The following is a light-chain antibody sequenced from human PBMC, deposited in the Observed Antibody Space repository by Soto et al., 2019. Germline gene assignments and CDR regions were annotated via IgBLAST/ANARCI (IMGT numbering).Light chain of an antibody. CDR2: NIY. CDR3: QLYGASPT. CDR1: QTVDSVY. V-gene: IGKV3-20*01. J-gene: IGKJ4*01. Sequence: EIVLTQSPGTLSLSPGERATLSCRASQTVDSVYLAWFQQKPGQSPRLLIYNIYTRATGIPDRISGSASGTDFTLTISRLEPEDFAVYYCQLYGASPTFGGGPRWIS.